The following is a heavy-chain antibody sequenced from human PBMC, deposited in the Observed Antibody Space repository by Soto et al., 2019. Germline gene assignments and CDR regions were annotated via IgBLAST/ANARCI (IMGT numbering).Heavy chain of an antibody. CDR2: IYWDDDK. D-gene: IGHD3-22*01. CDR1: GFSLTTSGVG. V-gene: IGHV2-5*02. Sequence: QITLKESGPTLVKPTQTLTLTCTFSGFSLTTSGVGVGWIRQPPGQALEWLALIYWDDDKRYSPSLKSRLTIAKDTSKNQGVLTMTNVDPVDTATYYCAHRRGNYYDSSSYSTPGDYYGMDVWGQGTTVTVSS. CDR3: AHRRGNYYDSSSYSTPGDYYGMDV. J-gene: IGHJ6*02.